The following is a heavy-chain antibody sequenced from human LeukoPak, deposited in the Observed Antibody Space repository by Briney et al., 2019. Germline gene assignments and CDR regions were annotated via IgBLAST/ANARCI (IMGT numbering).Heavy chain of an antibody. J-gene: IGHJ4*02. CDR2: IYYSGST. Sequence: SETLSLTCTVSGGSISSGGYYWSWIRQHPGKGLEWIGYIYYSGSTYYNPSLKSRVTISVDTSKNQFSLKLSSVTAADTAVYYCARENTYGDSGPDHWGQGTLVTVSS. CDR1: GGSISSGGYY. D-gene: IGHD4-17*01. CDR3: ARENTYGDSGPDH. V-gene: IGHV4-31*03.